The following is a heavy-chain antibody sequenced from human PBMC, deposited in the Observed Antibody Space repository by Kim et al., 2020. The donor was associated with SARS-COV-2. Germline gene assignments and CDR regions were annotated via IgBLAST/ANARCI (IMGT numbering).Heavy chain of an antibody. V-gene: IGHV1-69*04. CDR1: GGTFSSYA. Sequence: SVKVSCKASGGTFSSYAISWVRQAPGQGLEWMGRIIPILGIANYAQKFQGRVTITADKSTSTAYMELSSLRSEDTAVYYGARTYDSSGYYYGYWGQGTLVTVSS. D-gene: IGHD3-22*01. CDR2: IIPILGIA. CDR3: ARTYDSSGYYYGY. J-gene: IGHJ4*02.